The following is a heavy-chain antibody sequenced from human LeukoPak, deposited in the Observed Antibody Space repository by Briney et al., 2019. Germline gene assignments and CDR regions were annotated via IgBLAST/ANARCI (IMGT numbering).Heavy chain of an antibody. CDR1: GGFFRGYY. Sequence: SETLSLTCALYGGFFRGYYWSWIRQPPGKVLEWIGEINHSGSPNYNPSLKSRVTISVNPSKNQFSLKLSSVTAADTAVYYCARGSGYCSSTSCDLYFQHWGQGTLVTVSS. CDR3: ARGSGYCSSTSCDLYFQH. J-gene: IGHJ1*01. V-gene: IGHV4-34*01. CDR2: INHSGSP. D-gene: IGHD2-2*01.